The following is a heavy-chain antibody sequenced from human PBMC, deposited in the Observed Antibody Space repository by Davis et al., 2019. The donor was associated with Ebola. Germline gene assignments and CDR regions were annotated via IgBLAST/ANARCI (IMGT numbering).Heavy chain of an antibody. Sequence: PSETLSLTCAVYGGSFSGYYWSWIRQPPGKGLEWIGEINHSGSTNYNPSLKSRVTISVDTSKNQFSLKLSSVTAADTAVYYCARDRWYPGWFDPWGQGTLVTVSS. CDR3: ARDRWYPGWFDP. CDR1: GGSFSGYY. CDR2: INHSGST. D-gene: IGHD4-23*01. J-gene: IGHJ5*02. V-gene: IGHV4-34*01.